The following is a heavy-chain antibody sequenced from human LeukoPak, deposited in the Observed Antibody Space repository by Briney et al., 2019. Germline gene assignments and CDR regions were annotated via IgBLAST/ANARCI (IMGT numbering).Heavy chain of an antibody. V-gene: IGHV4-34*01. CDR3: AGCEPRFLYYLMDV. D-gene: IGHD1-14*01. Sequence: PSETLSLTCAVYGGSFSGYYWSWIRQPPGKGLEWIGEINHSGSTNYNPSLKSRVTISVDTSKNQFSLKLSSVTAADTAVYYCAGCEPRFLYYLMDVWGKGTTVTVSS. CDR1: GGSFSGYY. J-gene: IGHJ6*03. CDR2: INHSGST.